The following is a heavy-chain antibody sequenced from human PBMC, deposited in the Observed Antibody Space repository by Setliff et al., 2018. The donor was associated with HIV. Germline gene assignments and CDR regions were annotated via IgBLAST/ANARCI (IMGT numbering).Heavy chain of an antibody. CDR1: GFTFSTYE. J-gene: IGHJ4*02. CDR3: ARDLRSSHGSPNYFDY. Sequence: GGSLRLSCAASGFTFSTYEMNWVRQAPGKGLEWVAYISSSDSTIYYADSVKGRFTISRDNAKNSLYLEMNSLRAEETAVYYCARDLRSSHGSPNYFDYWGRGALVTVSS. CDR2: ISSSDSTI. V-gene: IGHV3-48*03. D-gene: IGHD2-15*01.